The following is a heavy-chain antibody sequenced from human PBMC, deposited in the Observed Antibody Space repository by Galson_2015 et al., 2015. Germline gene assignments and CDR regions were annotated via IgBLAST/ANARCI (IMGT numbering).Heavy chain of an antibody. CDR3: ARASQDCSRSICPYNH. V-gene: IGHV1-69*06. CDR2: IIPIFGTS. Sequence: SVKVSCKASGGSFNIYAISWVRQAPGQGPQWMGGIIPIFGTSNYAQKFQGRVTITADKSTNTAYMELRGLRSEDTAVYYCARASQDCSRSICPYNHWGQGTLVTVSS. CDR1: GGSFNIYA. J-gene: IGHJ5*02. D-gene: IGHD3-3*02.